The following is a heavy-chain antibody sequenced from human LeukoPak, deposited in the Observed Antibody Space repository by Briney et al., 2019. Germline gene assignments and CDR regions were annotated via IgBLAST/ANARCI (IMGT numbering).Heavy chain of an antibody. Sequence: ASVKVSCKASGHIFTAYYMHWVRQAPGQGLEWMGWINTNGGTNYAQKFQGRVTMTRDTSNSTAYMELSRLRSDDTAVYYCARDWGHSDAFDIWGQGTMVTVSS. V-gene: IGHV1-2*02. CDR1: GHIFTAYY. J-gene: IGHJ3*02. CDR3: ARDWGHSDAFDI. CDR2: INTNGGT. D-gene: IGHD3-16*01.